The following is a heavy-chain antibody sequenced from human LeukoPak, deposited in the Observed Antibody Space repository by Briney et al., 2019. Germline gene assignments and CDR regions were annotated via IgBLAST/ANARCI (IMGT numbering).Heavy chain of an antibody. CDR1: GFTFSSYA. J-gene: IGHJ4*02. Sequence: GGSLRLSCAASGFTFSSYAMHWVRQAPGKGLEWVAVISYDGSNKYYADSVKGRFTISRDNSKNTLYLPMNSLRAEDTAVYYCARDGSASGYLYYFDYWGQGTLVTVSS. V-gene: IGHV3-30-3*01. D-gene: IGHD3-22*01. CDR3: ARDGSASGYLYYFDY. CDR2: ISYDGSNK.